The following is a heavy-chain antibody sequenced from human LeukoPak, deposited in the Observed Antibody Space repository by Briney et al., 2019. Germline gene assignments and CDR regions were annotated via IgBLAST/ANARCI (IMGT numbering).Heavy chain of an antibody. CDR3: ARIGTIVVVWYYFDY. V-gene: IGHV4-39*01. J-gene: IGHJ4*02. D-gene: IGHD3-22*01. Sequence: SETLSLTCTVSGGSISSSSYYWGWIRQPPGKGLEWIGSIYYSGSTYYNPSLKSRVTISVDTSKNQFSLKLSSVTAADTAVYYCARIGTIVVVWYYFDYWGQGTLVTVSS. CDR2: IYYSGST. CDR1: GGSISSSSYY.